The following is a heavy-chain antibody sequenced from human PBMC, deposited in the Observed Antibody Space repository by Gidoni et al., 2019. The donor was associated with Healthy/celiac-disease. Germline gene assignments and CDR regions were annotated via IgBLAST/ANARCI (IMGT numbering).Heavy chain of an antibody. D-gene: IGHD3-16*02. CDR1: GCTLSSDS. CDR3: ARGAIGFGGVIARAPFDP. Sequence: EVQLVESGGGLVKPGGSLRLSCEASGCTLSSDSMNWVRQAPGKGLEWVSSISSSSSYIYYADSVKGRFTISRDNAKNSLYLQMNSLRAEDTAVYYCARGAIGFGGVIARAPFDPWGQGTLVTVSS. V-gene: IGHV3-21*01. CDR2: ISSSSSYI. J-gene: IGHJ5*02.